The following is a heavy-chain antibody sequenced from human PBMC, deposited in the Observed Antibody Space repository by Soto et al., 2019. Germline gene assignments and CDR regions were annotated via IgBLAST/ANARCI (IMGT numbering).Heavy chain of an antibody. CDR3: ARSTGSSSWYEYNWFDP. Sequence: PGESLKISCQGSGYSFTTHWIGWVRQMPGKGLEWMGIIYPGDSDIRYSPSFQGQVTVSVDKSINTAYLQWSSLEASDTAMYYCARSTGSSSWYEYNWFDPWGQGTLVTVSS. V-gene: IGHV5-51*01. CDR2: IYPGDSDI. J-gene: IGHJ5*02. CDR1: GYSFTTHW. D-gene: IGHD6-13*01.